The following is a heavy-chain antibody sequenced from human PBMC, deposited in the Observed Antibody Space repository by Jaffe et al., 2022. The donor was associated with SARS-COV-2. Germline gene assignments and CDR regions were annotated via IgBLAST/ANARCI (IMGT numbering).Heavy chain of an antibody. CDR1: GGSFSGYY. J-gene: IGHJ4*02. Sequence: QVQLQQWGAGLLKPSETLSLTCAVYGGSFSGYYWSWIRQPPGKGLEWIGEINHSGSTNYNPSLKSRVTISVDTSKNQFSLKLSSVTAADTAVYYCAAVGSGSLLWGYYFDYWGQGTLVTVSS. CDR2: INHSGST. V-gene: IGHV4-34*01. D-gene: IGHD3-10*01. CDR3: AAVGSGSLLWGYYFDY.